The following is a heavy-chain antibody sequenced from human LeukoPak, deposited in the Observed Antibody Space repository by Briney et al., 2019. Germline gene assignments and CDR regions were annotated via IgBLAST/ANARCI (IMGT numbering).Heavy chain of an antibody. CDR2: IYVTGT. D-gene: IGHD3-16*02. J-gene: IGHJ6*03. Sequence: SETLSLTCTVSGGSLGTYYWSWGPESPGTGLEWIGYIYVTGTRYNPYLQSRVTISVDRFRNQFFLKMTSVTAADTAVYYCARHIGGGIEDMDVWGRGTKVTVSS. V-gene: IGHV4-59*08. CDR1: GGSLGTYY. CDR3: ARHIGGGIEDMDV.